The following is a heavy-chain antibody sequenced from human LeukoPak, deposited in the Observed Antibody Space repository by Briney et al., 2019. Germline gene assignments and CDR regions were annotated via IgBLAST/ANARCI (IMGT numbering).Heavy chain of an antibody. V-gene: IGHV5-51*01. J-gene: IGHJ4*02. CDR1: GYSFTSYW. CDR2: IYPGDSDT. D-gene: IGHD5-18*01. CDR3: ARLGGYSYGEIDY. Sequence: GESLQISCQGSGYSFTSYWIGWVRQMPGKGLEWMGIIYPGDSDTRYSPSFQGQVNISADKSISTAYLQWSSLKASDTAMYYCARLGGYSYGEIDYWGQGTLVTVSS.